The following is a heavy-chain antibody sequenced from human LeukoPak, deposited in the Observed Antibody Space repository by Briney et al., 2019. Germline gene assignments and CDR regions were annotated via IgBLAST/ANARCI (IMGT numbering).Heavy chain of an antibody. CDR2: ISSSSSYI. CDR1: GFTFSSYS. J-gene: IGHJ4*02. D-gene: IGHD3-22*01. Sequence: GGSLRLSCAASGFTFSSYSMNWDRQAPGKGLEWVSSISSSSSYIYYADSVKGRFTISRDNAKNSLYLQMNSLRAEDTAVYYCARDRGGYYDSSGYSAWGQGTLVTVSS. V-gene: IGHV3-21*01. CDR3: ARDRGGYYDSSGYSA.